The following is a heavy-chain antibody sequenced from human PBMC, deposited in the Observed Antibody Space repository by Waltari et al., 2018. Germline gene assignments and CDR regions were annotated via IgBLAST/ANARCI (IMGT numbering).Heavy chain of an antibody. V-gene: IGHV3-74*01. CDR1: GFTFSSYW. CDR3: ARVSGGNSFADY. D-gene: IGHD2-15*01. J-gene: IGHJ4*02. Sequence: EVQLVESGGGLVQPGGSLILSCAASGFTFSSYWIHWVRQVPGKGLVGGLRINREGSSTSDADAVKGRFNIPRDNAKNTLYLQMNSLRAEATAVYYCARVSGGNSFADYWGQGTLVTVS. CDR2: INREGSST.